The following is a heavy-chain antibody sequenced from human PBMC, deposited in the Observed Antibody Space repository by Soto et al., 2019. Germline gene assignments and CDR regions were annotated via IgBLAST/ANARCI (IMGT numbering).Heavy chain of an antibody. CDR2: IYYSGST. CDR3: ARHLIFIVLVPAAMGNFDY. D-gene: IGHD2-2*01. J-gene: IGHJ4*02. V-gene: IGHV4-39*01. CDR1: GGSISSSSYY. Sequence: QLQLQESGPGLVKPSETLSLTCTVSGGSISSSSYYWGWIRQPPGKGLEWIGSIYYSGSTYYNPSLKSRVTISVDTSKNQFSLKLSSVTAADTAVYYCARHLIFIVLVPAAMGNFDYWGQGTLVTVSS.